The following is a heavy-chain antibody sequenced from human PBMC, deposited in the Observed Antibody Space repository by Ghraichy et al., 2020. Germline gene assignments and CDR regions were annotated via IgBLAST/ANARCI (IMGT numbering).Heavy chain of an antibody. Sequence: GESLNISCAASGFTVSSNYMSWVRQAPGKGLEWVSVIYSGGSTYYADSVKGRFTISRDNSKNTLYLQMNSLRAEDTAVYYCARGGAAAGVHFDYWGQGTLVTVSS. V-gene: IGHV3-53*01. J-gene: IGHJ4*02. CDR1: GFTVSSNY. D-gene: IGHD6-13*01. CDR2: IYSGGST. CDR3: ARGGAAAGVHFDY.